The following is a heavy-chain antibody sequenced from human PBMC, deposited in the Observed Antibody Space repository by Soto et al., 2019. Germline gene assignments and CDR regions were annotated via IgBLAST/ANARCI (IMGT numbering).Heavy chain of an antibody. J-gene: IGHJ4*01. V-gene: IGHV3-23*01. Sequence: SPRLSFATSVFPFSSYSMSWARQAPGKGLEWVSAISGSGGSTYYADSVKGRFTISRDNSKNTLYLQMNSLRAEDTAVYYCAKGVTLDYWGHGTQVNVSS. CDR2: ISGSGGST. CDR1: VFPFSSYS. CDR3: AKGVTLDY.